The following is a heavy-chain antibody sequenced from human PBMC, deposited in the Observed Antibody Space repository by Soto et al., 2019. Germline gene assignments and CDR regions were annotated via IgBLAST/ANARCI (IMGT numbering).Heavy chain of an antibody. J-gene: IGHJ1*01. Sequence: EVQLVESGGGLVQPGRSLRLSCAASGFTFDDYAMHWVRHVPGKGLEWVSGINWNSGSIGYGDSVKGRFAISRDNAKNSRHLQMNSLSAEDTAFYYCVKDESINWYSGHFRHWGQGTLVTVSS. CDR1: GFTFDDYA. CDR2: INWNSGSI. CDR3: VKDESINWYSGHFRH. D-gene: IGHD6-13*01. V-gene: IGHV3-9*01.